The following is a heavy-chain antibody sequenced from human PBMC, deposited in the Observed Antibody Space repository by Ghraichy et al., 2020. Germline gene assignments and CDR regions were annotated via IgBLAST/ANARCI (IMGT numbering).Heavy chain of an antibody. J-gene: IGHJ4*02. CDR3: ARRLGKAGTGHFDY. V-gene: IGHV1-18*04. CDR1: GYTFTSYG. Sequence: ASVKVSCKASGYTFTSYGISWVRQAPGQGLEWMGWISAYNGNTNYAQKLQGRVTMTTDTSTSTAYMELRSLRSDDTAVYYCARRLGKAGTGHFDYWGQGTLVTVSS. CDR2: ISAYNGNT. D-gene: IGHD3-16*01.